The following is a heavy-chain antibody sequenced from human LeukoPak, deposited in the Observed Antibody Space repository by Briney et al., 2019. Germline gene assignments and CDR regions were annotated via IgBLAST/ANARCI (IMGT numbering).Heavy chain of an antibody. CDR3: ANGDGFDY. Sequence: GGSLRPSCAPSGFTFSTYWMSWVRQAPGKGLEWVANIKQDGSEKYYVDSVKGRFTISRDNAKNSLYLQMNSLRAEDTAVYYCANGDGFDYWGQGTLVTVSS. CDR1: GFTFSTYW. D-gene: IGHD5-24*01. CDR2: IKQDGSEK. J-gene: IGHJ4*02. V-gene: IGHV3-7*01.